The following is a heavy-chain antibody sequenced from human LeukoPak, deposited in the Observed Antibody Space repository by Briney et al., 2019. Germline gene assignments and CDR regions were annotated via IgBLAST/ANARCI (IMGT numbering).Heavy chain of an antibody. CDR3: ARDLSTKGSGAFDI. Sequence: ASVKVSCKASSYTFTSYGISWVRQAPGQGLEWMGWISAYNGNTNYAQKLQGRVTMTTDTSTSTAYMELRSLRSDDTAVYYCARDLSTKGSGAFDIWGQGTMVTVSS. V-gene: IGHV1-18*01. CDR2: ISAYNGNT. D-gene: IGHD3-3*01. CDR1: SYTFTSYG. J-gene: IGHJ3*02.